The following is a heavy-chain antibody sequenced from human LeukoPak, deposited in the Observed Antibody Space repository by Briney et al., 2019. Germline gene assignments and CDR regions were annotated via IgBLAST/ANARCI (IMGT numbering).Heavy chain of an antibody. Sequence: SETLSLTCTVSGGSISSYYWSWIRQPAGKGLEWIGRIYTSGSTNYNPSLKSRVTMSVDTSKNQFSLKLSSVTAEDTAVYYCARAPRRAYYDSSGYPDYWGQGTLVTVSS. V-gene: IGHV4-4*07. CDR3: ARAPRRAYYDSSGYPDY. CDR1: GGSISSYY. J-gene: IGHJ4*02. CDR2: IYTSGST. D-gene: IGHD3-22*01.